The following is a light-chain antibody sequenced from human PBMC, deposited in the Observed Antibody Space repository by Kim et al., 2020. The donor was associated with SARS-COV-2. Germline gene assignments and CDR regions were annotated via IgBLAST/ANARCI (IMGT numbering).Light chain of an antibody. CDR3: QQRSHWPPIT. V-gene: IGKV3-11*01. CDR1: QSVSSY. J-gene: IGKJ5*01. Sequence: PGERATLSCRASQSVSSYLAWYQQKPGQAPRLLIYDASNRATGIPARFSGSGSGTDFTLTISSLEPEDFAVYYCQQRSHWPPITFGQGTRLEIK. CDR2: DAS.